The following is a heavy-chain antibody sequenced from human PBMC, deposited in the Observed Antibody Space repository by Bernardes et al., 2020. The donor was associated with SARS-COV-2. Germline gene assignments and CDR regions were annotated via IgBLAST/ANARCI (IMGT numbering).Heavy chain of an antibody. CDR3: AKSQAHYGTLTGSYIGYYYYGMDV. D-gene: IGHD3-9*01. CDR2: ISGSGDST. V-gene: IGHV3-23*01. CDR1: GFTFSSYA. Sequence: GGSLRLSCAASGFTFSSYAMSWVRKAPGKGLEWVSAISGSGDSTYYADSVKGRFTISRDNSKNTLFLEMNSLRAEDTAVYYCAKSQAHYGTLTGSYIGYYYYGMDVWGQGTTVTVSS. J-gene: IGHJ6*02.